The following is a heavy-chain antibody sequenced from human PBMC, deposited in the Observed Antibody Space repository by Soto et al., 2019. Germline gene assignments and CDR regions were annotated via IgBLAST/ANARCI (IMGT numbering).Heavy chain of an antibody. V-gene: IGHV3-30*03. J-gene: IGHJ4*02. CDR3: AMFILIQLEATFL. CDR2: ISYDGTNK. Sequence: VQLVEAGGGVVHPGRSLRISCAASGFTINSSGMPWVRLSPGKWMEWVAVISYDGTNKDYVASVKGRFTILRDISKYTVYRQMTSLKPDYTVVSYFAMFILIQLEATFLWGQGTRVTVYS. D-gene: IGHD3-9*01. CDR1: GFTINSSG.